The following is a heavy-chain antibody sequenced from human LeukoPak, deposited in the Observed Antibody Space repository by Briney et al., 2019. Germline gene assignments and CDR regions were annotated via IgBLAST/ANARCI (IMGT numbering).Heavy chain of an antibody. CDR3: TTRESSSWYGINY. CDR2: IYYSGST. V-gene: IGHV4-61*08. Sequence: SQTLSLTCTVSGGSISSGGYYWSWIRQPPGKGLEWIGYIYYSGSTNYNPSLKSRVTISVDTSKNQFSLKLSSVTAADTAVYYCTTRESSSWYGINYWGQGTLVTVSS. CDR1: GGSISSGGYY. J-gene: IGHJ4*02. D-gene: IGHD6-13*01.